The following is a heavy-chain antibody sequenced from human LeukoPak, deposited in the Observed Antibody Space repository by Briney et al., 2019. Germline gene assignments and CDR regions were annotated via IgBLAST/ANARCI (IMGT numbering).Heavy chain of an antibody. Sequence: GESLKISCKGFGYSFTSYWIGWVRQMPGKGLEWMGIAYPGDSDTRYSPSFQGHVTISADKSIGTAYLQWSSLKASDTAMYYCARQGYTASSRFDSWGQGTLVTVSP. D-gene: IGHD6-13*01. CDR3: ARQGYTASSRFDS. V-gene: IGHV5-51*01. CDR1: GYSFTSYW. CDR2: AYPGDSDT. J-gene: IGHJ4*02.